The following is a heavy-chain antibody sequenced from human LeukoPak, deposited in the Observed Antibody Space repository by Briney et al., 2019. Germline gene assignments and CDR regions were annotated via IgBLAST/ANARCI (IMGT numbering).Heavy chain of an antibody. D-gene: IGHD6-19*01. CDR1: GGSISSSNW. CDR2: IYHSGST. V-gene: IGHV4-4*02. Sequence: SETLSLTCAVSGGSISSSNWWSWVRQPPGKALEWIGEIYHSGSTNYNPSLKSRVTISVDKSKNQFSLKLMSVTAADTAVYYCARVSSGYSSAWYLGFDYWGQGTLVTVSS. J-gene: IGHJ4*02. CDR3: ARVSSGYSSAWYLGFDY.